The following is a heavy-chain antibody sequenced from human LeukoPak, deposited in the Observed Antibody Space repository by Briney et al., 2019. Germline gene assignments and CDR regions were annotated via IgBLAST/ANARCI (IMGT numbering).Heavy chain of an antibody. Sequence: GESLKISCKGSGNSFTSYWIGWVRQMPGKGLEWMGIIYPGDPDTRYSPSFQGQVTISVDKSISTAYLQWSSLKASDTAMYYCARQKDYSHYFDYWGQGTLVTVSS. D-gene: IGHD4-11*01. CDR1: GNSFTSYW. CDR3: ARQKDYSHYFDY. CDR2: IYPGDPDT. V-gene: IGHV5-51*01. J-gene: IGHJ4*02.